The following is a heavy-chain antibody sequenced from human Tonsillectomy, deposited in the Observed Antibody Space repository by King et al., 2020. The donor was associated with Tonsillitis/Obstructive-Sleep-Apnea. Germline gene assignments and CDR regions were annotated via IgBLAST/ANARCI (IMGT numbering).Heavy chain of an antibody. CDR3: ARPRYYYYYMDV. CDR2: IYYSGST. J-gene: IGHJ6*03. CDR1: GGSISSSSYY. Sequence: LQLQESGPGLVKPSETLSLTCTVPGGSISSSSYYWGWIRQPPGKGLEWIGSIYYSGSTYYNPSLKSRVTISVDTSKNQFSLKLSSVTAADTAVYYCARPRYYYYYMDVWGKGTTVTVSS. V-gene: IGHV4-39*01.